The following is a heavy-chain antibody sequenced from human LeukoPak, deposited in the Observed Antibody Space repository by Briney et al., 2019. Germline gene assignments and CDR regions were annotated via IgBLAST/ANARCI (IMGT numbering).Heavy chain of an antibody. CDR3: ATYCSSTSCALEAVPNWFDP. CDR1: GYTLTELS. D-gene: IGHD2-2*01. V-gene: IGHV1-24*01. Sequence: GASVKVSCKVSGYTLTELSMHWVRQAPGKGLEWMGGFDPEDGETIYAQKFQGRVTMTEDTSTDTAYMELSSLRSEDTAVYYCATYCSSTSCALEAVPNWFDPWGQGTLVTVSS. J-gene: IGHJ5*02. CDR2: FDPEDGET.